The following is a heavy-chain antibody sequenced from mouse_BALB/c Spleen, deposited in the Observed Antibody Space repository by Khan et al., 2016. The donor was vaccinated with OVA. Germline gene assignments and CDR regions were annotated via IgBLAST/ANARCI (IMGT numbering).Heavy chain of an antibody. D-gene: IGHD1-1*01. V-gene: IGHV1S136*01. CDR1: GYTFTSYV. J-gene: IGHJ3*01. CDR3: APVCNYYVSFAY. CDR2: IYPFNDDT. Sequence: EVELVESGPELVKPGASVKMSCKASGYTFTSYVMHWVKQKPGLGLEWIGYIYPFNDDTKYNENFKGKATLTSDKSSSTAYMELSSLTSEDSAVYYCAPVCNYYVSFAYWGQGTLVTVSA.